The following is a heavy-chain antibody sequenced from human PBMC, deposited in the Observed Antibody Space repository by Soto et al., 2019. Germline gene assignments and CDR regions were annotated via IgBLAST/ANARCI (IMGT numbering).Heavy chain of an antibody. Sequence: HWVRQAPGQGLEWMGMIDPSGGSTNYAQKFQGRVTMTRDTSTSTVYMDLSSLRSEDTAVYYCARARPYVSGSHFDYWGQGTLVTVSS. V-gene: IGHV1-46*03. CDR2: IDPSGGST. CDR3: ARARPYVSGSHFDY. D-gene: IGHD3-10*01. J-gene: IGHJ4*02.